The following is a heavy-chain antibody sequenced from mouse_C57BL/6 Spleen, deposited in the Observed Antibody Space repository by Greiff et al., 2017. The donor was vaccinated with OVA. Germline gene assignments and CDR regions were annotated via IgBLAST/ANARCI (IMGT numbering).Heavy chain of an antibody. CDR2: IYPGSGGT. J-gene: IGHJ3*01. Sequence: VQLQQPGAELVKPGASVKMSCKASGYTFTSYWITWVKQRPGQGLEWIGNIYPGSGGTKYNEKFKSKATMTVDTSYSTAYMQLSSLTSEDSAVYYCARGGYYGSSYTWFAYWGQGTLVTVSA. CDR1: GYTFTSYW. D-gene: IGHD1-1*01. V-gene: IGHV1-55*01. CDR3: ARGGYYGSSYTWFAY.